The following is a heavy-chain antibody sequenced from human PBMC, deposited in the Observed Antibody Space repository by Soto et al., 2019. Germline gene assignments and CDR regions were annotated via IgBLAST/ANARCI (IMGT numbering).Heavy chain of an antibody. V-gene: IGHV3-23*01. CDR3: AKDPSTSYADY. CDR1: GFTFKNYG. CDR2: IDISGGDT. Sequence: GGSLRLSCAASGFTFKNYGMMWVRQPPGKGLEWVSTIDISGGDTHYADSVKGRFTISRDNSKSTLYLQMSSLRAEDTAVYYCAKDPSTSYADYCGLGTLLTVSS. D-gene: IGHD3-10*01. J-gene: IGHJ4*02.